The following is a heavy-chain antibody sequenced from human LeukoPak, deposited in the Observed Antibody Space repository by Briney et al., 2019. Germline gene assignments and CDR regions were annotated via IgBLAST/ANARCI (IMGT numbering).Heavy chain of an antibody. V-gene: IGHV3-30*03. D-gene: IGHD3-10*01. Sequence: AGSLRLSCAASGFTFSSYGMHRVRQAPGNGLDWVAVISYDGSNKYYGDSVKGRFTISRDNSKNTLFLEMNSLRAEDTAVYYCARDNGWYGSGSFDYWGQGTLVTVSS. CDR2: ISYDGSNK. J-gene: IGHJ4*02. CDR1: GFTFSSYG. CDR3: ARDNGWYGSGSFDY.